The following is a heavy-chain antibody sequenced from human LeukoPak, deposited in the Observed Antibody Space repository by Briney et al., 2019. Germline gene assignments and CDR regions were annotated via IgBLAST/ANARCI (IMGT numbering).Heavy chain of an antibody. V-gene: IGHV4-4*02. J-gene: IGHJ3*02. D-gene: IGHD1-7*01. CDR1: GGSISSSNW. CDR3: ARDPSITGTTGAFDI. Sequence: SETLSLTCAVSGGSISSSNWWSWVRQPPGKGLEWIGEIYHSGSTNYNPSLKSRVTISVDKSKNQFSLKLSSVTAADTAVYYCARDPSITGTTGAFDIWGQGTMVTVSS. CDR2: IYHSGST.